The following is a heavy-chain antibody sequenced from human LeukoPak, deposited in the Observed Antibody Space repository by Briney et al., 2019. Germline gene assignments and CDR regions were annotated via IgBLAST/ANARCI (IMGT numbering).Heavy chain of an antibody. V-gene: IGHV1-2*02. D-gene: IGHD5-18*01. Sequence: GASVKVSCKASGYTFTGYYMHWVRQAPGQGLEWMGWINPNSGGTNYAQKFQGRVTMTRDTSISTAYMELSSLRSEDTAVYYCARVRTAMDKPFDYWGQGTLVTVSS. CDR1: GYTFTGYY. J-gene: IGHJ4*02. CDR3: ARVRTAMDKPFDY. CDR2: INPNSGGT.